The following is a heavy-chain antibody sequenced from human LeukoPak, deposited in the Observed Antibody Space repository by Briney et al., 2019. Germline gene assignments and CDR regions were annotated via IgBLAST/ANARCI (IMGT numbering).Heavy chain of an antibody. CDR1: GDSVSSNSAA. CDR3: ARDRPPPTADYGDYRRLLSTNPGHYYYMDV. V-gene: IGHV6-1*01. J-gene: IGHJ6*03. Sequence: SQTLSLTCAISGDSVSSNSAAWNWIRQSPSRGLEWLGRTYYRSKLYNDYAVSVKSRITINPDTSKNQFSLQLNSVTPEDTAVYYCARDRPPPTADYGDYRRLLSTNPGHYYYMDVWGKGTTVTVSS. D-gene: IGHD4-17*01. CDR2: TYYRSKLYN.